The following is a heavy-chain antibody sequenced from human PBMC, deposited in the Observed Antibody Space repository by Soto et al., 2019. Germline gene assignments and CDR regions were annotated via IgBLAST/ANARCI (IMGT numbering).Heavy chain of an antibody. D-gene: IGHD4-17*01. Sequence: QVQLVESGGGLVKPGGSLRLSCAASGFTFSDYYMTWIRQAPGKGLEWLSYINNRGDDTYYADSVRGRFTISRDNRKNSLHLQMNSLRVEDTAVYCCARVMSFGDFGRNRFDPWGLGTLVTVSS. J-gene: IGHJ5*02. CDR2: INNRGDDT. V-gene: IGHV3-11*01. CDR1: GFTFSDYY. CDR3: ARVMSFGDFGRNRFDP.